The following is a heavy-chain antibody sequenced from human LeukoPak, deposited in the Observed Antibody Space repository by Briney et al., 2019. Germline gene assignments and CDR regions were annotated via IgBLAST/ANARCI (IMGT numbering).Heavy chain of an antibody. Sequence: SETLSLTCTVSGGSISSGGYYWSWIRQHPGKGLERIGYIYYSGSTYYNPSLKSRVTISVDTSKNQFSLNLSSVTAADTAVYYCARHWGSDWYFDLWGRGTLVTVSS. CDR2: IYYSGST. CDR1: GGSISSGGYY. V-gene: IGHV4-31*03. D-gene: IGHD7-27*01. J-gene: IGHJ2*01. CDR3: ARHWGSDWYFDL.